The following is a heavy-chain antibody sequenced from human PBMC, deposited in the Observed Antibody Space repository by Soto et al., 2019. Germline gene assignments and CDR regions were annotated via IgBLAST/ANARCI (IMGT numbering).Heavy chain of an antibody. CDR2: ISYDESNK. J-gene: IGHJ4*02. Sequence: QVQLVESGGGVVQPGRSLRLSCAASGFTFSRYGMHWVRQAPGKGLEWVTLISYDESNKYYIDSVRGRFTISRDNSKNTLYLQMNSLRAEDTAVYYCAKDPRQRHYFTNSAQYRTSFFDGWGQGTLVIVSS. CDR3: AKDPRQRHYFTNSAQYRTSFFDG. CDR1: GFTFSRYG. D-gene: IGHD2-8*01. V-gene: IGHV3-30*18.